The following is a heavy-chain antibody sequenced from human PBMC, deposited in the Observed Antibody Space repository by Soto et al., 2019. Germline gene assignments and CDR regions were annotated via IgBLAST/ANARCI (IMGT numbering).Heavy chain of an antibody. CDR1: GFTFSNAW. Sequence: GSLRLSCAASGFTFSNAWMNWVRQDAAKRYEWVCRIKTKNDRVKTEYAAPANGRFTISRDDSKNTQYLKMNSMKTEDTAVYHCSGTGSYFQSWGQGTLVTVSS. J-gene: IGHJ1*01. D-gene: IGHD6-6*01. CDR3: SGTGSYFQS. V-gene: IGHV3-15*07. CDR2: IKTKNDRVKT.